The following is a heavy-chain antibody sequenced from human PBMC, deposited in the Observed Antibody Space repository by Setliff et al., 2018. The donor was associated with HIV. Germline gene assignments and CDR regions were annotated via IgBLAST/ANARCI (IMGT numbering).Heavy chain of an antibody. CDR1: GYRFTSHW. J-gene: IGHJ4*02. Sequence: GESLKISCKGSGYRFTSHWIAWVRQMPGKGLEWMGIIYPGDSETRYSPSFQGQVTFSADKTVSTAYLQWSSLKSEDSALYYCARDLSYTANWEFDFWGQGTLVTVS. CDR3: ARDLSYTANWEFDF. CDR2: IYPGDSET. D-gene: IGHD3-16*01. V-gene: IGHV5-51*01.